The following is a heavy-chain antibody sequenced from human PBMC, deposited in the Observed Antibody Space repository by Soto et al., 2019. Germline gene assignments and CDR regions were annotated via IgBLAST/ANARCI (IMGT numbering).Heavy chain of an antibody. CDR3: ARADGYGDYSFDYGMDV. CDR1: GGSISSGGYY. Sequence: SETLSLTCTVSGGSISSGGYYWSWIRQHPGKGLEWIGYIYYSGSTYYNPSLKSRVTISVDTSKNQFSLKLSSVTAADTAVYNCARADGYGDYSFDYGMDVWGQGTTVTVSS. V-gene: IGHV4-31*03. D-gene: IGHD4-17*01. J-gene: IGHJ6*02. CDR2: IYYSGST.